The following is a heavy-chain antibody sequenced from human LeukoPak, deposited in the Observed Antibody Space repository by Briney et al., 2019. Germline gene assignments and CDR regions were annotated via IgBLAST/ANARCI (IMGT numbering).Heavy chain of an antibody. D-gene: IGHD6-6*01. Sequence: SETLSLTCTVSGGSISSYYWSWIRQPPGKGLEWIGYIYYSGSTNYNPSFKSRVTISVDTSKNQFSLKLSSVTAADTAVYYCATLVRYNWFDPWGQGTLVTVSS. CDR2: IYYSGST. J-gene: IGHJ5*02. CDR3: ATLVRYNWFDP. V-gene: IGHV4-59*01. CDR1: GGSISSYY.